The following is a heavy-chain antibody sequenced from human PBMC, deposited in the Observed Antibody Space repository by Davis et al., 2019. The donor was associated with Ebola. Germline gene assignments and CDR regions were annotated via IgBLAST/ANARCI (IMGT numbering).Heavy chain of an antibody. Sequence: GSLKISCAASGFTFSSYWMSWVRQAPGKGLEWVANIKQDGSDKFYVDSVRGRFTISRDNSKNTLYLQMNSLRTEDTAVYYCAKDVGDGEASWGQGTLVTVSS. J-gene: IGHJ5*02. CDR3: AKDVGDGEAS. V-gene: IGHV3-7*01. D-gene: IGHD3-10*01. CDR1: GFTFSSYW. CDR2: IKQDGSDK.